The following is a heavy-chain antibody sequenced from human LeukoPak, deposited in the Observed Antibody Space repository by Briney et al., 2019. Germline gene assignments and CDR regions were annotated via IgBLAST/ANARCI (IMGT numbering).Heavy chain of an antibody. D-gene: IGHD4-17*01. V-gene: IGHV4-34*01. CDR1: GGSFSGYY. Sequence: PSETLSLTCAVYGGSFSGYYWSWIRQPPGKGLEWIGEINHSGSTNYNPSLKSRVTISVDTSKNQFSLKLSSVTAAGTAVYYCARGLYGDSTSYYFDYWGQGTLVTVSS. CDR2: INHSGST. J-gene: IGHJ4*02. CDR3: ARGLYGDSTSYYFDY.